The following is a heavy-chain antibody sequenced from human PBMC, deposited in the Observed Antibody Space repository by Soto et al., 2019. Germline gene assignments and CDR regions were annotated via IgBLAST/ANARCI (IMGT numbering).Heavy chain of an antibody. CDR1: GYTFTNYA. CDR3: ARYLAAAGAFDC. Sequence: QVQLVQSGAEVKKPGASVKVSCKASGYTFTNYAFSWVRQAPGQGLEWMGWISAYNGNSNYPQNLQGRVTMTTDTSTSTAYMDLRSLRSDDTAVYYVARYLAAAGAFDCWGQGTLVTVSS. CDR2: ISAYNGNS. V-gene: IGHV1-18*01. D-gene: IGHD6-13*01. J-gene: IGHJ4*02.